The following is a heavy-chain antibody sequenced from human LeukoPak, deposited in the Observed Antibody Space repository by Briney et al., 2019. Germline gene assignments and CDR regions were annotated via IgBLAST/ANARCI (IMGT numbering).Heavy chain of an antibody. Sequence: GGSLRLSCSASGFTLRNYAMYWVRQAPGKELEQVSLTHGNWGNTDYADSVKGRFTISRDYSKNTLYLQLTSLSVEDTAVYYCVRDYYGMDVWGQGTTVTVSS. V-gene: IGHV3-64D*06. CDR2: THGNWGNT. CDR3: VRDYYGMDV. CDR1: GFTLRNYA. D-gene: IGHD3-10*01. J-gene: IGHJ6*02.